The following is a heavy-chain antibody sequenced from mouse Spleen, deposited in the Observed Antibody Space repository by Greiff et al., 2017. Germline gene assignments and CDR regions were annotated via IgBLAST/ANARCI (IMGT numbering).Heavy chain of an antibody. CDR3: ARYDGYYEYAMDY. CDR1: GYTFTSYW. Sequence: QVHVKQPGAELVKPGASVKLSCKASGYTFTSYWMHWVKQRPGQGLEWIGMIHPNSGSTNYNEKFKSKATLTVDKSSSTAYMQLSSLTSEDSAVYYCARYDGYYEYAMDYWGQGTSVTVSS. J-gene: IGHJ4*01. CDR2: IHPNSGST. D-gene: IGHD2-3*01. V-gene: IGHV1-64*01.